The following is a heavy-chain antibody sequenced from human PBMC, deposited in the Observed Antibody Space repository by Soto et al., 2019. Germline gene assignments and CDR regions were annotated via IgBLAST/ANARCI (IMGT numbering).Heavy chain of an antibody. J-gene: IGHJ4*02. V-gene: IGHV3-23*01. D-gene: IGHD6-13*01. CDR2: ISGSGGST. Sequence: EVQLLESGGGLVQPGGSLRLSCAASGFTFSSYAMSWVRQAPGKGLEWVSAISGSGGSTYYADSVKGRFTFSRDNSKNTLSRQMKSLRAEDTAVYYCARRTSSWSFDYWGQGTLVTVSS. CDR3: ARRTSSWSFDY. CDR1: GFTFSSYA.